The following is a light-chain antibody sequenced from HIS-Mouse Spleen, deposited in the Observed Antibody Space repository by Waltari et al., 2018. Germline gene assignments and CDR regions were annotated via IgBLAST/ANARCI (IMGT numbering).Light chain of an antibody. CDR1: SSDVGSYNL. V-gene: IGLV2-23*01. J-gene: IGLJ3*02. Sequence: QSALTQPASVSGSTGQSITISCTGTSSDVGSYNLVSSYQQHPGKAPKLRIYEGSKRPSGVSHRFSGAKSGNSASLTISGLQAEDEADYYCCSYAGSSTWVFGGGTKLTVL. CDR2: EGS. CDR3: CSYAGSSTWV.